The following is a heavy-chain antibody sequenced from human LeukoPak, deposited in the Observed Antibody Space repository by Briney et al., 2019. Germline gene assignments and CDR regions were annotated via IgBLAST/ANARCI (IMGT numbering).Heavy chain of an antibody. CDR3: ARGPPTGGGAYVGDY. CDR2: TDAGGSST. J-gene: IGHJ4*01. V-gene: IGHV3-74*01. D-gene: IGHD2-8*02. CDR1: ELNFENHW. Sequence: GGSLRLSCAASELNFENHWMHWVRQVPGKGLEWVSRTDAGGSSTSYADSVRGRFSIPRDNGKSTLYLQMNSLRVEGTAVYYCARGPPTGGGAYVGDYWGHGTLVTVSS.